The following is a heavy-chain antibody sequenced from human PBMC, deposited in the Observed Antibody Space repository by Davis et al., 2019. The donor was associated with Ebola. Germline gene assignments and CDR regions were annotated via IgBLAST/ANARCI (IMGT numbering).Heavy chain of an antibody. D-gene: IGHD1-1*01. CDR3: ARGPQLGNFDY. CDR1: GGSISSSSYY. Sequence: MPSETLSLTCSVSGGSISSSSYYWGWIRQPPGKGLEWIGSIYYSGSTYYNPSLKSRVTISVDTSKNQFSLKLSSVTAADTAVYYCARGPQLGNFDYWGQGTLVTVSS. CDR2: IYYSGST. V-gene: IGHV4-39*01. J-gene: IGHJ4*02.